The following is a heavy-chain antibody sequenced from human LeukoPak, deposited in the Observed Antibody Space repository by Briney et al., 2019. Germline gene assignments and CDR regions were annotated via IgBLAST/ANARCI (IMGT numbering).Heavy chain of an antibody. CDR3: AKVGAAGTAYYFDY. Sequence: GGSLRLSCAASGFTFSNYGMRWVRQAPGKGLEWVAIIWSDGSNKYYADSVKGRFTISRDNSKNTLYLQMNSLRAEDTAVYYCAKVGAAGTAYYFDYWGQGTLVTVSS. V-gene: IGHV3-30*02. CDR2: IWSDGSNK. J-gene: IGHJ4*02. CDR1: GFTFSNYG. D-gene: IGHD6-13*01.